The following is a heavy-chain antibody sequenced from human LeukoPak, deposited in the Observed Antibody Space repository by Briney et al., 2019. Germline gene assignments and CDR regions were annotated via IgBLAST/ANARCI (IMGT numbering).Heavy chain of an antibody. J-gene: IGHJ4*02. CDR1: GFTFSDYY. CDR3: ARDMTTVTTSFDY. V-gene: IGHV3-11*04. D-gene: IGHD4-11*01. Sequence: TGGSLRLSCAASGFTFSDYYMSWIRQAPGKGLEWVSYISSSGSTIYYADSVKGRFTISRDNAKNSLYLQMNSLRAEDTAVYYCARDMTTVTTSFDYWGQGTLVTVSS. CDR2: ISSSGSTI.